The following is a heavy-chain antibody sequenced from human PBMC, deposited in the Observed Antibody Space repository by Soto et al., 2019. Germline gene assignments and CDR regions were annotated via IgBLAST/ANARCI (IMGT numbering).Heavy chain of an antibody. J-gene: IGHJ4*02. CDR1: GYTFNTFG. D-gene: IGHD2-8*01. Sequence: IQLVQSAGEVKRPGASVKVSCKASGYTFNTFGITWVRQAPGQGLEWMGCVNGYNNKRDYSRKLQDRITLTADPSTSTSYRELRSLTSDDTAVYYCARGWGKYVGVNDFWGQGTLVTVSS. CDR3: ARGWGKYVGVNDF. CDR2: VNGYNNKR. V-gene: IGHV1-18*01.